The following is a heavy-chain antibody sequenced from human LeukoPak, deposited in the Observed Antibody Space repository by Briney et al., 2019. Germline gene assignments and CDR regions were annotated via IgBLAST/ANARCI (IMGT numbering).Heavy chain of an antibody. CDR3: ARGPLLRFGAFDY. Sequence: GGSLRLSCAASGFTFDDYAMHWVRQAPGKGLEWVSGISWNSGSIGYADSVKGRFTISRDNAKNSLYLQMNSLRAEDTALYYCARGPLLRFGAFDYWGQGIPVTVSS. V-gene: IGHV3-9*01. D-gene: IGHD3-10*01. CDR1: GFTFDDYA. CDR2: ISWNSGSI. J-gene: IGHJ4*02.